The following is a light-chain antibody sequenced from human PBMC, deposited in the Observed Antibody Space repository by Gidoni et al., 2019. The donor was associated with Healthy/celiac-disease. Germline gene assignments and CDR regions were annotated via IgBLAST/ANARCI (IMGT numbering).Light chain of an antibody. CDR3: QQYNSYLYT. CDR1: QSISSW. Sequence: DIQMTQSPSTLSASVGDRVTITCRASQSISSWLAWYQQKPGKAPKLLIYDASSLESGFPSRFSGSGSGTEFTLTIRSLQPDDFATYYCQQYNSYLYTFGQGTKLEIK. V-gene: IGKV1-5*01. J-gene: IGKJ2*01. CDR2: DAS.